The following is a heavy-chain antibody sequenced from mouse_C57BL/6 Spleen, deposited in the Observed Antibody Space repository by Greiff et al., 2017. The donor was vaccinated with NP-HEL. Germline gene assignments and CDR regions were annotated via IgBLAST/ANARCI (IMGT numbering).Heavy chain of an antibody. J-gene: IGHJ2*01. D-gene: IGHD2-4*01. CDR3: ARGDYDGGDY. CDR1: GYTFTDYN. CDR2: INPNNGGT. Sequence: VQLKESGPELVKPGASVKMSCKASGYTFTDYNMHWVKQSHGKSLEWIGYINPNNGGTSYNQKFKGKATLTVNKSSSTAYMELRSLTSEDSAVYYCARGDYDGGDYWGQGTTLTVSS. V-gene: IGHV1-22*01.